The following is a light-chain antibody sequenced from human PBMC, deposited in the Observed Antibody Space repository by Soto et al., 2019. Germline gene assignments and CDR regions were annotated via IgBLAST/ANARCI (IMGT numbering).Light chain of an antibody. Sequence: QSVLTQPASVSGSPGQSITISCTGTSSDVGGYNYVSWYQQHPGKAPKRMIYEVSNRPSGVSNRFSGSKSGNTASLTISGLQAEDEADYYCSSYTSSSTLVFGTGTKATVL. CDR3: SSYTSSSTLV. CDR2: EVS. V-gene: IGLV2-14*01. CDR1: SSDVGGYNY. J-gene: IGLJ1*01.